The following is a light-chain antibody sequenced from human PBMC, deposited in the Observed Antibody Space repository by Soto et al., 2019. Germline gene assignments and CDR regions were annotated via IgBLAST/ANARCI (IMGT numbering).Light chain of an antibody. V-gene: IGKV3-15*01. CDR3: QQYNNWPPYT. Sequence: VLTQSPGTLSLSPGDRATLSCRASQSVSSNLAWYQQKPGQAPRLLIYGASTRATGIPARFSGSGSGTEFTLTISSLQSEDFAVYYCQQYNNWPPYTFGQGTKVDIK. J-gene: IGKJ2*01. CDR1: QSVSSN. CDR2: GAS.